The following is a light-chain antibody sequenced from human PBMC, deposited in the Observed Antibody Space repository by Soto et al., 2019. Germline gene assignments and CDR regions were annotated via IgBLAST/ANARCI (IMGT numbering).Light chain of an antibody. V-gene: IGLV2-14*03. CDR2: DVS. CDR1: SSDVGGYKY. CDR3: SSYTSSVNYV. J-gene: IGLJ1*01. Sequence: HSALTQPASVSGSPGQSITISCTGTSSDVGGYKYVSWYQQHPGKAPKLMIYDVSNRPSGVSNRFSGYKSGNTASLTISGVQAEDEADYYCSSYTSSVNYVFGTGTKVTVL.